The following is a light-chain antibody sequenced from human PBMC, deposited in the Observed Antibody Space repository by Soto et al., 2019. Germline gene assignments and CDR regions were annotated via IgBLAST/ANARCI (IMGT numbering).Light chain of an antibody. CDR1: QSVSSY. V-gene: IGKV3-11*01. Sequence: EIVLTQSPATLSLSPGERATLSCRASQSVSSYLAWYQQKPGQAPRLLIYDASNRATGIPARFSGSGSGTDFTLTISSLAPEDSAVYYCQQRSNWPPAFGQGTKLEIK. CDR3: QQRSNWPPA. CDR2: DAS. J-gene: IGKJ2*01.